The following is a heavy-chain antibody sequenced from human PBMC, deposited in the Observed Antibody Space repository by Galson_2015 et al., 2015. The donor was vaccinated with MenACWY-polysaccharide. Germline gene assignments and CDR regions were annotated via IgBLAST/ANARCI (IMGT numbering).Heavy chain of an antibody. CDR2: ISGSSSYI. D-gene: IGHD1-14*01. CDR1: GFTFSTYS. CDR3: ARRTRFRTGSGPEDF. V-gene: IGHV3-21*01. J-gene: IGHJ4*02. Sequence: SLRLSCAGSGFTFSTYSMIWVRQAPGKGLEWVSAISGSSSYIYFADSVKGRFTISRDNAKNSLYLQMNSLRAEDTAVYYCARRTRFRTGSGPEDFWGQGTLVAVSS.